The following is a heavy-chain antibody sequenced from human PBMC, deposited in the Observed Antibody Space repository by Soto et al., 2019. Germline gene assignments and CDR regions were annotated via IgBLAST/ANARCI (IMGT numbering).Heavy chain of an antibody. D-gene: IGHD2-2*01. CDR2: INHSGST. CDR3: DSGREHRSSTSCYDPGNIPYYYYGMDV. J-gene: IGHJ6*02. V-gene: IGHV4-34*01. CDR1: GGSFSCYY. Sequence: SETLSLSCAVYGGSFSCYYWSWIRQPPGKGLEWIGEINHSGSTNYNPSLKSRVTISVDTSKNQFSLKLSSVTAADTAVYYCDSGREHRSSTSCYDPGNIPYYYYGMDVWGQGTTVT.